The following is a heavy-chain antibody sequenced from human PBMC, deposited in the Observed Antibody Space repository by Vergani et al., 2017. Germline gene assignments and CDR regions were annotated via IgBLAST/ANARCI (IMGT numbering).Heavy chain of an antibody. CDR2: ISSSSSTI. D-gene: IGHD1-26*01. V-gene: IGHV3-48*04. Sequence: EVQLVESGGGLVQPGGSLRLSCAASGFTFSSYSMNWVRKAPGKGLEWVSYISSSSSTIYYADSVKSRFTISRDNAKNSLYLQMNSLRAEDTAVYYCARDRKSGGSYPGAFDIWGQGTMVTVSS. CDR1: GFTFSSYS. CDR3: ARDRKSGGSYPGAFDI. J-gene: IGHJ3*02.